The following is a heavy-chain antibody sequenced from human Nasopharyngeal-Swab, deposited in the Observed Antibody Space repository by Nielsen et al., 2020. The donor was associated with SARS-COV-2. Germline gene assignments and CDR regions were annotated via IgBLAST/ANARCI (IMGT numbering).Heavy chain of an antibody. J-gene: IGHJ4*02. CDR3: ARVPGDTAMASDY. Sequence: WIRQPPGKRLEWVAVIWYDGSNKYYADSVKGRFTISRDNSKNTLYLQMNSLRAEDTAVYYCARVPGDTAMASDYWGQGTLVTVSS. CDR2: IWYDGSNK. D-gene: IGHD5-18*01. V-gene: IGHV3-33*01.